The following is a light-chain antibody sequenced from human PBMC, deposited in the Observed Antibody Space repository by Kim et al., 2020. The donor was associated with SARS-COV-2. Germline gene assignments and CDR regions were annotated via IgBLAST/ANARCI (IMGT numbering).Light chain of an antibody. J-gene: IGLJ2*01. CDR2: QDT. CDR3: QACDSSTVV. Sequence: QGHTASTTCSEDKWGGKYSCWYQQKPGQSPVLVIYQDTKRPSGIHERFSGSNSGNTATLTISGTQAMDEADYYCQACDSSTVVFGGGTQLTVL. CDR1: KWGGKY. V-gene: IGLV3-1*01.